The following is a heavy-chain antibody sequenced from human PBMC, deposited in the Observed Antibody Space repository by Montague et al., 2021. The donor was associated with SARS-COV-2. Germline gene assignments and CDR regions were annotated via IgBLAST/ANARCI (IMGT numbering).Heavy chain of an antibody. D-gene: IGHD3-10*01. CDR3: ARQASGSYWYYFDY. CDR1: GFTFSSYE. Sequence: SLRLSCAASGFTFSSYEMNWVRQAPGKGLEWVSYISSSDSTIYYADSVKGRFSISRDNAKNSLYLQMNSLRAEVTAVYYCARQASGSYWYYFDYWGQGTLVTVSS. V-gene: IGHV3-48*03. CDR2: ISSSDSTI. J-gene: IGHJ4*02.